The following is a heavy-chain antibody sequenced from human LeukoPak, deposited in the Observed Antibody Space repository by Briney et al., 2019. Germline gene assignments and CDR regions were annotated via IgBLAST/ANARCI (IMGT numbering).Heavy chain of an antibody. CDR2: INHLGSS. D-gene: IGHD6-13*01. CDR1: GGSSSAYY. J-gene: IGHJ5*02. V-gene: IGHV4-34*01. Sequence: PSETLSLTCAVCGGSSSAYYWSWLRQPPGKGGEWIGEINHLGSSNHNPPLKSRVTISVDTSRNQFSLKLSSVTAADTAMYYCARGYSSSWFAHWGQGTLVTVSS. CDR3: ARGYSSSWFAH.